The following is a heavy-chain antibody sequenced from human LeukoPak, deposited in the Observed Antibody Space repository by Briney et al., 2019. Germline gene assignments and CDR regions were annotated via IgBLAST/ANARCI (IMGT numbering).Heavy chain of an antibody. CDR2: MNPNSGNT. D-gene: IGHD6-19*01. J-gene: IGHJ3*02. Sequence: ASVKVSCKASGYTFTSYDINWVRQATGQGLEWMGWMNPNSGNTGYAQKFQGRVTMTRNTSISTAHMELSSLRSEDTAVYYCASNVAVAGAFDIWGQGTMVTVSS. CDR1: GYTFTSYD. CDR3: ASNVAVAGAFDI. V-gene: IGHV1-8*01.